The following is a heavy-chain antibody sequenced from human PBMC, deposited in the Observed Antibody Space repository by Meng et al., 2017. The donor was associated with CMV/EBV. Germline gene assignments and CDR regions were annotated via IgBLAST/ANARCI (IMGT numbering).Heavy chain of an antibody. J-gene: IGHJ4*02. CDR3: ARDRLVATINPCDY. V-gene: IGHV3-53*01. CDR1: GFTVSSNY. D-gene: IGHD5-12*01. CDR2: IYSDGTT. Sequence: GGSLRLSCAASGFTVSSNYMSWVRQAPGKGLEWVSLIYSDGTTYYADSVKGRFTISRDNAKNSLYLQMNSLRAEDTAVYYCARDRLVATINPCDYWGQGTLVTVSS.